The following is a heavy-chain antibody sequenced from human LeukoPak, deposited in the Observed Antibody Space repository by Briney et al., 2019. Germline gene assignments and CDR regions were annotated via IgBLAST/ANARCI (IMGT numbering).Heavy chain of an antibody. CDR1: GFTFSSYW. D-gene: IGHD3-22*01. J-gene: IGHJ4*02. Sequence: GGSLRLSCAASGFTFSSYWMHWVRQAPGKGLVWVSRINSDGSSTSYADSVKGRFTISRDNAKSTLYLQMNSLRAEDTAVYYCARGYYYDSSGTNFDYWGQGTLVTVSS. V-gene: IGHV3-74*01. CDR3: ARGYYYDSSGTNFDY. CDR2: INSDGSST.